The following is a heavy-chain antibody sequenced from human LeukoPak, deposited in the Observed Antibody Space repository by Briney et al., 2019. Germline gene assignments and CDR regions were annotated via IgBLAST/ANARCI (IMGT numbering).Heavy chain of an antibody. V-gene: IGHV3-23*01. CDR1: GFTFSSYG. D-gene: IGHD3-10*01. Sequence: GGSLRLSCAASGFTFSSYGMSWVRQAPGKGLEWVSAISGSGGSTSYADSVKGRFTISRDNAKNTLYLQMNSLRAEDTAVYYCARVGGMYGSGSYKDYYFDYWGQGTLVTVSS. CDR2: ISGSGGST. J-gene: IGHJ4*02. CDR3: ARVGGMYGSGSYKDYYFDY.